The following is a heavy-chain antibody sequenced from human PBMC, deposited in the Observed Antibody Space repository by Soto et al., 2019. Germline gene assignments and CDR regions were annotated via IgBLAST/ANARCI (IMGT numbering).Heavy chain of an antibody. J-gene: IGHJ4*02. CDR2: ISYDGSNK. CDR1: GFTFSSYA. D-gene: IGHD3-16*01. V-gene: IGHV3-30-3*01. CDR3: ARDFLVGRVYDYVWGTFDY. Sequence: QVQLVESGGGVVQPGRSLRLSCAASGFTFSSYAMHWVRQAPGKGLEWVAVISYDGSNKYYADSVKGRFTISRDNSKNTLYLQMNSLRAEDTAVYYCARDFLVGRVYDYVWGTFDYWGQGTLVTVSS.